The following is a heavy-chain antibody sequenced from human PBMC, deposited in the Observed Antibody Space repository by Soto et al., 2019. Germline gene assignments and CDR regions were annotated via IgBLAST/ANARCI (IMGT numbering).Heavy chain of an antibody. Sequence: QITLKESGPTLVKSTQTLTLTCTFSGFSLTTNGVGVGWIRQPPGKALEWLALIYWNDDFRYSPSLNTRLTIPKETSKNHVVLTLTNMDPVETATYYCAHRSGFGELPFDSWGQGTLVTVSS. J-gene: IGHJ4*02. CDR1: GFSLTTNGVG. V-gene: IGHV2-5*01. CDR2: IYWNDDF. CDR3: AHRSGFGELPFDS. D-gene: IGHD3-10*01.